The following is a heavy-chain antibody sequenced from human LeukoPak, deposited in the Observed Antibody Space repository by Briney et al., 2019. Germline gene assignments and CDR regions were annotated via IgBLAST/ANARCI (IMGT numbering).Heavy chain of an antibody. V-gene: IGHV4-39*07. CDR1: GGSISSSSYY. CDR2: IYYSGST. Sequence: KPSETLSLTCTVSGGSISSSSYYWGWIRQPPGKGLEWIGSIYYSGSTYYNPSLKSRVTISVDTSKNQFSLKLSSVTAADTAVYYCARGRARKYYYDSSGSPNWFDPWGQGTLVTVSS. CDR3: ARGRARKYYYDSSGSPNWFDP. D-gene: IGHD3-22*01. J-gene: IGHJ5*02.